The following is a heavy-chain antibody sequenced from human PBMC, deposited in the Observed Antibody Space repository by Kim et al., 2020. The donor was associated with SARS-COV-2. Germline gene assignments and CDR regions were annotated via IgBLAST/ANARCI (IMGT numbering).Heavy chain of an antibody. V-gene: IGHV3-33*01. CDR2: IGFDESHK. CDR1: GFIFSSYA. CDR3: ATCPGSENRWYGLDV. D-gene: IGHD2-15*01. J-gene: IGHJ6*02. Sequence: GGSLRLSCAASGFIFSSYAIHWVRQAPGKGLEWVAVIGFDESHKYYVDSVKGRFTISRDNSKNTLYLQMDSLRVEDTAVYYCATCPGSENRWYGLDVWGQGTTVTVSS.